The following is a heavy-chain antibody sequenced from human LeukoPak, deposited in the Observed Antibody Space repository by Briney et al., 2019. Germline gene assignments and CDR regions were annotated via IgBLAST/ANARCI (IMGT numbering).Heavy chain of an antibody. Sequence: SETLSLTCAVYGGSSSGYYWSWIRQPPGKGLEWIGEINHSGSTNYNPSLKSRVTISVDTSKNQFSLKLSSVTAADTAVYYCARTVHYSSGWSPTYYFDYWGQGTLVTVSS. V-gene: IGHV4-34*01. CDR1: GGSSSGYY. D-gene: IGHD6-19*01. CDR2: INHSGST. J-gene: IGHJ4*02. CDR3: ARTVHYSSGWSPTYYFDY.